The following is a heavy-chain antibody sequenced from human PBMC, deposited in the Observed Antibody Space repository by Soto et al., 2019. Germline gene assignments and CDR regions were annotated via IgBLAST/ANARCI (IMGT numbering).Heavy chain of an antibody. CDR1: GCTCSSYA. CDR2: IIPIFGTA. CDR3: ASHHRGGIVLVQPPLVY. V-gene: IGHV1-69*13. Sequence: SVKVSCKASGCTCSSYAISWVRQAPGQGLEWMGGIIPIFGTANYAQKFQGRVTITADESTSTAYMELSSLRSDDTAVYYCASHHRGGIVLVQPPLVYWGQGTLVTVSS. J-gene: IGHJ4*02. D-gene: IGHD2-2*01.